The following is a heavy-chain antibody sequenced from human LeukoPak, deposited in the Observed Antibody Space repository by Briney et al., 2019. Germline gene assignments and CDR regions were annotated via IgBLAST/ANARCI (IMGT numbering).Heavy chain of an antibody. J-gene: IGHJ3*02. CDR1: GGSISSYY. Sequence: SETLPLTCTVSGGSISSYYWSWIRQPPGKGLEWIGYIYYSGSTNYNPSLKSRVTISVDTSKNQFSLKLSSVTAADTAVYYCARSGTTSDIWGQGTTVTVSS. CDR3: ARSGTTSDI. CDR2: IYYSGST. V-gene: IGHV4-59*01. D-gene: IGHD1-1*01.